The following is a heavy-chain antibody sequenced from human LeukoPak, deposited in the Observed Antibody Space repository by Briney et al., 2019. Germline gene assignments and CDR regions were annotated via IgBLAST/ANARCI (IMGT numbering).Heavy chain of an antibody. CDR1: GFTFSNYN. V-gene: IGHV3-21*01. D-gene: IGHD1-26*01. Sequence: GGSLRLSCAASGFTFSNYNMNWVRQAPGKGLEWVSSITSTSSYIYYADSVKGRFTISRDNAKNSLYLQMNSLRAEDTALYFCARDPYSGNYGNYYYYMDVWGKGTTVTISS. CDR3: ARDPYSGNYGNYYYYMDV. CDR2: ITSTSSYI. J-gene: IGHJ6*03.